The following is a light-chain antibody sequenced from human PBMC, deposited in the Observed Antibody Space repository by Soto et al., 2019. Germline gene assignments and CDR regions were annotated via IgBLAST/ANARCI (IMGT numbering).Light chain of an antibody. CDR1: QSVSTN. CDR3: QQYNNWPRT. CDR2: GAS. Sequence: EIVMTQSPATLSVSPGERATLSCRASQSVSTNLAWYQQKPGQAPRLLIYGASTRATGIPARFSGTGSGTEFTLTISSLQSEDFAIYCCQQYNNWPRTFGRGTKVESK. V-gene: IGKV3-15*01. J-gene: IGKJ1*01.